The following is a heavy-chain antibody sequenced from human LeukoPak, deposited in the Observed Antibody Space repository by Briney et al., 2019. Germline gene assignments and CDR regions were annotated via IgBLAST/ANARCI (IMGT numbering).Heavy chain of an antibody. V-gene: IGHV4-34*01. Sequence: SETLSLTCAVYGGSFSGYYWSWIRQPPGKGLEWIGEINHSGSTNYNPSLKSRVTISVDTSKNQFSLKLSSVTAADTAVYYCARSRFNYDSSGYYYVHDYWGQGTLVTVPS. CDR1: GGSFSGYY. J-gene: IGHJ4*02. CDR2: INHSGST. D-gene: IGHD3-22*01. CDR3: ARSRFNYDSSGYYYVHDY.